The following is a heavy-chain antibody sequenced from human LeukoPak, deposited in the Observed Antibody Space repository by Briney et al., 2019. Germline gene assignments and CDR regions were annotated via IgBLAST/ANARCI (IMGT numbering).Heavy chain of an antibody. Sequence: PSETLSLTCIVSGGSIGSYYWSWARQTPGKGLEWIGYVYYTGRTNYNPSLKSRVTILLDTSKNQFSLKLSSVTAADTAVYYCARLTEGWWGQGALVTVSS. CDR3: ARLTEGW. J-gene: IGHJ4*02. CDR1: GGSIGSYY. V-gene: IGHV4-59*08. D-gene: IGHD2-15*01. CDR2: VYYTGRT.